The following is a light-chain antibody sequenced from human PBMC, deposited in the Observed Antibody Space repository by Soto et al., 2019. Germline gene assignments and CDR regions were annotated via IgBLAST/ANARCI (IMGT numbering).Light chain of an antibody. J-gene: IGKJ4*01. CDR2: DVS. Sequence: SQSISSWLAWYQQKPGKAPKLLIYDVSSLESGVPSRFSGSGSGTEFTLTISSLQPDDSATYYCQQYNRYALTFGGGTKVDIK. V-gene: IGKV1-5*01. CDR1: QSISSW. CDR3: QQYNRYALT.